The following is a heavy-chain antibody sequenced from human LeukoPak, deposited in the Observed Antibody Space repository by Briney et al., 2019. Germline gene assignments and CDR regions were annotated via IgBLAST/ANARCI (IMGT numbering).Heavy chain of an antibody. CDR1: GFTFNNYD. CDR3: AKIMAAADVLRAFIYYGMDV. J-gene: IGHJ6*02. CDR2: ISGSGGRT. V-gene: IGHV3-23*01. D-gene: IGHD6-13*01. Sequence: GGSLRLSCAASGFTFNNYDMNWVRQAPGKGLEWVSAISGSGGRTEYADSVKGRFTISRDDSRNTLFLQMNGLRAEDTAVYYCAKIMAAADVLRAFIYYGMDVWGQGTTVTVSS.